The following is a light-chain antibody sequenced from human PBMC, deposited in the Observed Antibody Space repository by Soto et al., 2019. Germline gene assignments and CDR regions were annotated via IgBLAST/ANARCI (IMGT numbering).Light chain of an antibody. Sequence: AIQMTQSPSSLSASVGGRFTITCRASQGIRNDLGWYQQKPGKAPKLLIYAASSLQSGVPSRFSGSGSGTDFTLTISSLQPEDFATYYCLQDYNYPKLTFGGGTKVEIK. J-gene: IGKJ4*01. CDR3: LQDYNYPKLT. CDR1: QGIRND. V-gene: IGKV1-6*01. CDR2: AAS.